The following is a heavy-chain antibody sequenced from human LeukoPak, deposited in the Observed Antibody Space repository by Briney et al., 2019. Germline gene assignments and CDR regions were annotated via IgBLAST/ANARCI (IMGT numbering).Heavy chain of an antibody. CDR1: GFTFTSYA. Sequence: GGSLRLSCTVSGFTFTSYAMTGVRRSPGKGLEGFSAISIVGISPYNSDSVKDRFTISRDNSKNTLYLQMNSLRAEGTAVYYCAKGIAYIGSPVIDYGGQGTLLTVSS. CDR2: ISIVGISP. D-gene: IGHD1-26*01. V-gene: IGHV3-23*01. CDR3: AKGIAYIGSPVIDY. J-gene: IGHJ4*02.